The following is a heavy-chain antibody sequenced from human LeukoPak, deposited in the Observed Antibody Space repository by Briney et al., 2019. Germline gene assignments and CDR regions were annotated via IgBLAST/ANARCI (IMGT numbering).Heavy chain of an antibody. CDR1: GFSFSDYY. CDR3: AREAWGTVTDY. CDR2: ISSSSSYT. J-gene: IGHJ4*02. Sequence: PGGSLRLSCAASGFSFSDYYMSWIRQAPGKGPEWVSYISSSSSYTNYADSVKGRFTISRDNAKNSLYLQMNSLRAEDAAVYYCAREAWGTVTDYWGLGTLVTVSS. V-gene: IGHV3-11*06. D-gene: IGHD4-17*01.